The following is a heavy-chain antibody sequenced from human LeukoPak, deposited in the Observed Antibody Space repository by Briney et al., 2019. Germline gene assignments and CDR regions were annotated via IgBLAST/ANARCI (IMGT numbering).Heavy chain of an antibody. D-gene: IGHD3-22*01. J-gene: IGHJ4*02. CDR2: IRYDGSNK. CDR3: AKDTHYYDSSGYYYFDY. V-gene: IGHV3-30*02. CDR1: GFTFSSYG. Sequence: PGGSLRLSCAASGFTFSSYGMHWVRQAPGKGLEWVAFIRYDGSNKYYADSVKGRFTISGDNSKNTLYLQMNSLRAEDTAVYYCAKDTHYYDSSGYYYFDYWGQGTLVTVSS.